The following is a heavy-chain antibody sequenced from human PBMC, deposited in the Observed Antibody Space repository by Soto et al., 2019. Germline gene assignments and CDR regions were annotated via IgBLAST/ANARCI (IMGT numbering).Heavy chain of an antibody. CDR1: GDSIRSDSW. CDR2: IFHSGST. D-gene: IGHD1-20*01. V-gene: IGHV4-4*02. CDR3: SRLTYPCEANNSRNRVYGMDV. Sequence: QVRLQESGPGLVKPSGTLSLTCAVSGDSIRSDSWWSWVRQSPGKGLEWIGGIFHSGSTNYNPSLESRVSIPRDKIKTEFSLHLSSVTPADTSLYYSSRLTYPCEANNSRNRVYGMDVWGQGTTVTVSS. J-gene: IGHJ6*02.